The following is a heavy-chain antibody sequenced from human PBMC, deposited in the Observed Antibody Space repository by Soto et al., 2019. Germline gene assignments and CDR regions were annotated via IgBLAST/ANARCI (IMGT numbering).Heavy chain of an antibody. CDR3: ARSPNIHSQTWFDP. D-gene: IGHD2-15*01. Sequence: QVQLQESGPGLVKPSGTLSLTCGVSGGSISPINWWSWVRQTPGKGLEWIGEIYHTGTTDYNPSLKSRVTISIDKSENQFFLNLTSVTAADTALYYCARSPNIHSQTWFDPWGQGTWVTVSS. V-gene: IGHV4-4*02. J-gene: IGHJ5*02. CDR2: IYHTGTT. CDR1: GGSISPINW.